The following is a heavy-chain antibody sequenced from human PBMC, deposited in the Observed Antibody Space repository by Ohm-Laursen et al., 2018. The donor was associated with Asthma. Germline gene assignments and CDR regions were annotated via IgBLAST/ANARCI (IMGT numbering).Heavy chain of an antibody. CDR2: TFYRSNWYT. CDR3: ARDPDYSYGMDV. Sequence: QTLSLTCAISGDSVSSNTAAWNWIRQSPLRGLEWLGRTFYRSNWYTDYAASLRGRIAVTPDTSKNQVSLQLNSVTPEDTAVYYCARDPDYSYGMDVWGQGTTVTVSS. CDR1: GDSVSSNTAA. J-gene: IGHJ6*02. V-gene: IGHV6-1*01.